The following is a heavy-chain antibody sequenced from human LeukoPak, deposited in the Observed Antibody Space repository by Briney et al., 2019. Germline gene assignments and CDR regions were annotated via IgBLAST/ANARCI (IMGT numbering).Heavy chain of an antibody. CDR1: GFTFSSNA. J-gene: IGHJ4*02. Sequence: GGSLRLSCAASGFTFSSNAMSWVRQAPGKGLEWVSAISGSGGSTYYADSVKGRFTISRDNSKNTLYLQMNSLRAEDTAVYYCAKCPSIVGANFDYWGQGTLVTVSS. CDR2: ISGSGGST. CDR3: AKCPSIVGANFDY. D-gene: IGHD1-26*01. V-gene: IGHV3-23*01.